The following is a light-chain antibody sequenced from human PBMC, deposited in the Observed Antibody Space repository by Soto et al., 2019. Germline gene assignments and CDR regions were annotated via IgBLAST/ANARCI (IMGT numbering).Light chain of an antibody. Sequence: DIQMTQSPSSLSASVGDRVTITCRASQSISSYLNWYQQKPGKAPKLLIYAASSLQSGVPLRFSGSGSGTDFTLTISSLQPEDFATYYCQQSYSTPAETFGQGTKLEIK. J-gene: IGKJ2*01. CDR2: AAS. CDR1: QSISSY. V-gene: IGKV1-39*01. CDR3: QQSYSTPAET.